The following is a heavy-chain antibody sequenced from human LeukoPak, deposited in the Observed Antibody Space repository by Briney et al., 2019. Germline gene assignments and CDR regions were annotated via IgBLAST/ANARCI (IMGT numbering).Heavy chain of an antibody. J-gene: IGHJ4*02. CDR1: GFTFASYP. D-gene: IGHD3-10*01. V-gene: IGHV3-30-3*01. Sequence: GSLRLSFAGSGFTFASYPVHWVRQAPGKRLEWVAFISSDGTTEHYRASVKGRFTLSRDNSKNTVSLQMNSLGTEDTAVYYCARGRDSGSFIIDYWGQGTLVTVSS. CDR3: ARGRDSGSFIIDY. CDR2: ISSDGTTE.